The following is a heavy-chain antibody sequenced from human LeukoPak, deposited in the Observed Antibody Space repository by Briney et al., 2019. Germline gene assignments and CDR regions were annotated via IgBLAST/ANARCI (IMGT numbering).Heavy chain of an antibody. CDR3: ARVGVLDTAMPIYYFDY. CDR2: INHSGST. CDR1: GGSLSGYY. J-gene: IGHJ4*02. V-gene: IGHV4-34*01. Sequence: SETLSLTCAVYGGSLSGYYWSWIRQPPGKGLEWIGEINHSGSTNYNPSLKSRVTISVDTSKNQFSLKLSSVTAADTAVYYCARVGVLDTAMPIYYFDYWGQGTLVTVSS. D-gene: IGHD5-18*01.